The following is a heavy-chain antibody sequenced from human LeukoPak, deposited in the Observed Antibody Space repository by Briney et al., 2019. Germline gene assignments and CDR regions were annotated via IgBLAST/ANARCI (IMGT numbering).Heavy chain of an antibody. CDR2: MNPNSGNT. V-gene: IGHV1-8*01. D-gene: IGHD3-22*01. CDR3: ARGDHRGYPTDY. J-gene: IGHJ4*02. CDR1: GYTITSYD. Sequence: ASVKVSCKASGYTITSYDINWVRQATGQGLEWMGWMNPNSGNTGYAQKFQGRVTMTRNTSISTAYMELSSLRSEDTAVYYCARGDHRGYPTDYWGQGTLVTVSS.